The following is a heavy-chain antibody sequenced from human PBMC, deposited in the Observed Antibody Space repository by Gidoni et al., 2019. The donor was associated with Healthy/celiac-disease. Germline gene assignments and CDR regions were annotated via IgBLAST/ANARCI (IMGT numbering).Heavy chain of an antibody. Sequence: EVQLVESGGGLVKPGGSLRLSCAASGFTFSSYSMNWVRQAPGKGLEWVSFISSSSSYKYYADSVKGRFTISRDNAKNSLYLQMNSLRAEDTAVYYCAREVYSSSWYNFDYWGQGTLVTVSS. D-gene: IGHD6-13*01. CDR3: AREVYSSSWYNFDY. CDR1: GFTFSSYS. CDR2: ISSSSSYK. J-gene: IGHJ4*02. V-gene: IGHV3-21*01.